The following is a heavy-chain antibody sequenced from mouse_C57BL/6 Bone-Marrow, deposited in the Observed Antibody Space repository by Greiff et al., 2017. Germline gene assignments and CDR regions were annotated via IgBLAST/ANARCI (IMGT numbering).Heavy chain of an antibody. CDR2: INPYNGDT. Sequence: EVQLKESGPELVKPGDSVKISCKASGYSFTGYFMNWVMQSHGKSLEWIGRINPYNGDTFYNQKFKGKATLTVDKSSSTAHMELRSLTSEDSAVYYCARDGSSPFDYWGQGTTLTVSS. D-gene: IGHD1-1*01. V-gene: IGHV1-20*01. CDR3: ARDGSSPFDY. CDR1: GYSFTGYF. J-gene: IGHJ2*01.